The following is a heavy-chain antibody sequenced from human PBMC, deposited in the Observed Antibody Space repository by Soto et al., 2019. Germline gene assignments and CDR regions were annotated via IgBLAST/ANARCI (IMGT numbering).Heavy chain of an antibody. Sequence: SGGSLRLSCAASGFTVSSNYMSWVRQAPGKGLEWVSVIYSGGSTYYADSVKGRFTISRDNSKNTLYLQMNSLRAEDTAVYYCARTAYSSSWYYFDYWGQGTLVTVSS. D-gene: IGHD6-13*01. J-gene: IGHJ4*02. CDR1: GFTVSSNY. CDR2: IYSGGST. CDR3: ARTAYSSSWYYFDY. V-gene: IGHV3-53*01.